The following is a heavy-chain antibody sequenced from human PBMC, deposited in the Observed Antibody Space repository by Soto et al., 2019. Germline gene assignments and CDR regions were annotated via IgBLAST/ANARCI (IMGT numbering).Heavy chain of an antibody. CDR2: IDSGDGTT. CDR1: GFDFGDYY. Sequence: LRLSCTGSGFDFGDYYMSWIRQAPGKGLEWVSYIDSGDGTTYYTDPVKGRFTISRDNAKKTGYLQMSSLRVEDTALYYCVRPYYSSSWFPFDRWGQGTLVTVSS. D-gene: IGHD6-13*01. J-gene: IGHJ4*02. CDR3: VRPYYSSSWFPFDR. V-gene: IGHV3-11*01.